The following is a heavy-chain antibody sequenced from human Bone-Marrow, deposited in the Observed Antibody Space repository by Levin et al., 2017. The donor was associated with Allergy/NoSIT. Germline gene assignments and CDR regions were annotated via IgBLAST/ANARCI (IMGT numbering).Heavy chain of an antibody. CDR2: INPIFGTA. J-gene: IGHJ5*02. CDR3: ATARDLTPNWFDP. Sequence: PGESLKISCKASGGTLSSYAINWVRQAPGQGLEWMGGINPIFGTANYAQRFRGRVSITADESLNTAYMEMSGLRSEDTAVYYCATARDLTPNWFDPWGQGTLVTVSS. V-gene: IGHV1-69*01. D-gene: IGHD1-14*01. CDR1: GGTLSSYA.